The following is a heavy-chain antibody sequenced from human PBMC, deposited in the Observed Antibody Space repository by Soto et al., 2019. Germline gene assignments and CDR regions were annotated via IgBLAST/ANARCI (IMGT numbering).Heavy chain of an antibody. CDR2: IDWDDDK. D-gene: IGHD3-10*01. J-gene: IGHJ6*02. Sequence: SGPTLVNPTQNLTLTCTFSGFSLSTSGMCVSWIRQPPGKALEWLALIDWDDDKYYSTSLKTRLTISKDTSKNQVVLTMTNMDPVDTATYYCARINAMVRGVNYGRDVWGQETTVTV. CDR3: ARINAMVRGVNYGRDV. CDR1: GFSLSTSGMC. V-gene: IGHV2-70*01.